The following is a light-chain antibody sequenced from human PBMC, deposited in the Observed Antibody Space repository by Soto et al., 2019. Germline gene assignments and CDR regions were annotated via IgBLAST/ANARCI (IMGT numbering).Light chain of an antibody. J-gene: IGLJ1*01. CDR2: EVT. CDR3: SSHGGANNFYV. Sequence: QSALTQPPSASGSPGQSVTISCTGTSSDIGAYNYVSWYQQHPGKVPKLIIHEVTKRPSGVPDRFSASKSGNTASLTVSGLQAEAEADYYCSSHGGANNFYVFGTGTKLTVL. V-gene: IGLV2-8*01. CDR1: SSDIGAYNY.